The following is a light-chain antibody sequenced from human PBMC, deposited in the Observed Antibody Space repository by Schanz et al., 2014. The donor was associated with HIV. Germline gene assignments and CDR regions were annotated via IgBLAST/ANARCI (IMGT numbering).Light chain of an antibody. J-gene: IGLJ2*01. Sequence: QSVLTQPPSASGTPGQRVSISCSGSSSNIGSNSVNWYQQLPGTAPKLLIYNNNIRPSGVPDRFSGSKSGTSASLVISGLQSEDEADYYCQSYDSGLSGILFGGGTKLTVL. CDR1: SSNIGSNS. CDR2: NNN. CDR3: QSYDSGLSGIL. V-gene: IGLV1-44*01.